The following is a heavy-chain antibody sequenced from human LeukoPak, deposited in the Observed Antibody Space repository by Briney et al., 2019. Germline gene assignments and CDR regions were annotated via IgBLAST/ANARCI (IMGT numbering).Heavy chain of an antibody. CDR2: IIPIFGTA. V-gene: IGHV1-69*05. D-gene: IGHD3-22*01. CDR3: ARHRISMVVVVTPVAFDI. CDR1: GGTFSSYV. Sequence: SVKVSCKASGGTFSSYVVSWVRQAPGHGLEWMGGIIPIFGTANYAQKFQGRVTITTDESTHTAYMELSSLRSEDTAVYCCARHRISMVVVVTPVAFDIWGQGTMVSVSS. J-gene: IGHJ3*02.